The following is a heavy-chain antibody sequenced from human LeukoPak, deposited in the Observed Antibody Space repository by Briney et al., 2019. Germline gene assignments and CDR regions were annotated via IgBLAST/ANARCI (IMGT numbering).Heavy chain of an antibody. J-gene: IGHJ6*02. D-gene: IGHD3-10*01. Sequence: SETLSLTCTVSGVSISRYDWSWIRQPPGKGRGGRGDIYYSGSTNYNPSLKSRVTISVDTSKNQFSLKLSSVTAADTAVYYCARDQAHYYGSGSFYGMDVWGQGTPVTVSS. CDR1: GVSISRYD. V-gene: IGHV4-59*01. CDR2: IYYSGST. CDR3: ARDQAHYYGSGSFYGMDV.